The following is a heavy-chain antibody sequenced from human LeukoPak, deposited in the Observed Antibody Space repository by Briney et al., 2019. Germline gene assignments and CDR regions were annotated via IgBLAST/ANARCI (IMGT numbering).Heavy chain of an antibody. D-gene: IGHD5-18*01. J-gene: IGHJ4*02. CDR3: AEGYSYGYYYFDY. Sequence: GGSLRLSCAASGFIFSSYAMSWVRQAPGKGLEWVSAISGSGGSTYYADSVKGRFTISRDNSKNTLYLQMNSLRAEDTAVYYCAEGYSYGYYYFDYWGQGTLVTVSS. CDR1: GFIFSSYA. V-gene: IGHV3-23*01. CDR2: ISGSGGST.